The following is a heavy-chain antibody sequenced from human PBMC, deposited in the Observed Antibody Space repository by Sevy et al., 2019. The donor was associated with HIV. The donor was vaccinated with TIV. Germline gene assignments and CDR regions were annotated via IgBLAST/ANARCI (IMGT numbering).Heavy chain of an antibody. D-gene: IGHD2-2*01. CDR2: ISSSSSTI. J-gene: IGHJ6*02. V-gene: IGHV3-48*01. CDR3: ARGLVVPAGRDYGMDV. Sequence: GGSLRLSCAASGFTFSSYSMNWVRQAPGKGLEWVSYISSSSSTIYYADSVKGRFTNSRDNAKNSLYLQMNSLRAEDTAVYYCARGLVVPAGRDYGMDVWGQGTTVTVSS. CDR1: GFTFSSYS.